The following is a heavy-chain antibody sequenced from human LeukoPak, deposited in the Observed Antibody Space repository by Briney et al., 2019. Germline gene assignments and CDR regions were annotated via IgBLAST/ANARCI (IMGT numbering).Heavy chain of an antibody. D-gene: IGHD1-26*01. Sequence: SETLFLTCTASGGSISGYTWSWIRQPAGKGLEWIGRIYASGSTNYNPSLQGRVTMSVDTSRGQFFLMVHSVTAADTAVYYCARGVVGATAFAYWGQGTVVTASS. V-gene: IGHV4-4*07. J-gene: IGHJ4*02. CDR3: ARGVVGATAFAY. CDR1: GGSISGYT. CDR2: IYASGST.